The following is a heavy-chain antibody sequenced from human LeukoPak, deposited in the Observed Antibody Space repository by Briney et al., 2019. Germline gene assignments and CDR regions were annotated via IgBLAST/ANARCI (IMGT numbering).Heavy chain of an antibody. V-gene: IGHV1-8*01. CDR3: ARNGGLADW. D-gene: IGHD2-8*01. Sequence: ASVKVSCKASGYTFSNFDISWVRQATGQGLEWMGWMNPNSGNTGYAGKFQGRIAMTRDTSINIAYVELSSLTSEDTAVYYCARNGGLADWWGQGTLVTVSS. CDR1: GYTFSNFD. J-gene: IGHJ4*02. CDR2: MNPNSGNT.